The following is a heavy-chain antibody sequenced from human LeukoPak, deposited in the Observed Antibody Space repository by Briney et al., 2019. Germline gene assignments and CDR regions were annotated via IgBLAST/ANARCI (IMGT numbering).Heavy chain of an antibody. CDR1: GGSISNYY. CDR2: IYYSGST. CDR3: ARDGGGADFDY. D-gene: IGHD1-26*01. Sequence: SETLSLTCTVSGGSISNYYWSWIRQSPGKGLEWIGYIYYSGSTNYNPSLKSRVTISVDTSKNQFSLKLSSVTAADTAVYYCARDGGGADFDYWGQGTLVTVSS. V-gene: IGHV4-59*01. J-gene: IGHJ4*02.